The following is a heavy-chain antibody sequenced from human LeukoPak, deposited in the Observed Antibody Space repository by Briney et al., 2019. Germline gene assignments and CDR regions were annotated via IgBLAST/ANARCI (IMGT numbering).Heavy chain of an antibody. CDR2: IYHSGST. CDR1: GGSISSGGYY. J-gene: IGHJ4*02. V-gene: IGHV4-30-2*01. Sequence: SETLSLTCTVSGGSISSGGYYWSWIRQPPGKGLEWIGYIYHSGSTYYNPSLKSRVTISVDTSKNQFSLKLSSVTAADTAVYYCARVKFWSGYFDYWGQGTLVTVSS. D-gene: IGHD3-3*01. CDR3: ARVKFWSGYFDY.